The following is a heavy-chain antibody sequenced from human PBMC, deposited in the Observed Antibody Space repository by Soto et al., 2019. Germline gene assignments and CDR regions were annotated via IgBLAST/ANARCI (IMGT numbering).Heavy chain of an antibody. J-gene: IGHJ4*02. D-gene: IGHD4-17*01. Sequence: EVQLVESGGGLVQPGGSLRLSCAASGFTFSSYWIHWVRQAPGKGLVWVSRIGSDGSPTRYADSVKGRFTISRDNAKNTLYLQMSSLRAEDTAVYYCARGRGYGDYFYVDFWGQGTLVTVSS. CDR3: ARGRGYGDYFYVDF. CDR2: IGSDGSPT. V-gene: IGHV3-74*01. CDR1: GFTFSSYW.